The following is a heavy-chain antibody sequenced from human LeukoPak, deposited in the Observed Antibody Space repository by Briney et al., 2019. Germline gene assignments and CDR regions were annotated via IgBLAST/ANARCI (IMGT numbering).Heavy chain of an antibody. V-gene: IGHV3-66*01. J-gene: IGHJ4*02. D-gene: IGHD1-26*01. Sequence: GGSLRLSCAASGFTVSSNYMSWVRQAPGKGLEWVSVIYSGGSTYYADSVKGRFTISRDNSKNTLYLQMNSLKSEGTAVYYCVTEVSGSFPTWGQGTLVTVSS. CDR2: IYSGGST. CDR3: VTEVSGSFPT. CDR1: GFTVSSNY.